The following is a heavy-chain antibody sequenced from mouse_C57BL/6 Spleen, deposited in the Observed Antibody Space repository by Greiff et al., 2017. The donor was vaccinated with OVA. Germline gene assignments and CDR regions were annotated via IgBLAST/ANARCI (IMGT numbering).Heavy chain of an antibody. CDR3: ARGPLYAMDY. D-gene: IGHD6-1*01. J-gene: IGHJ4*01. Sequence: QVQLQQSGPELVKPGASVKISCQASGYAFSSSWMNWVKQRPGKGLEWIGRIYPGDGDTNYNGKFKGKATLTADKSSSTAYMQLSSLTSEDSAVYFCARGPLYAMDYWGQGTSVTVSS. CDR1: GYAFSSSW. CDR2: IYPGDGDT. V-gene: IGHV1-82*01.